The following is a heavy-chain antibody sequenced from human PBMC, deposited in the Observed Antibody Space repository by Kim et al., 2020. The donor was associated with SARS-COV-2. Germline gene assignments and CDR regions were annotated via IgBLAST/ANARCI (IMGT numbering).Heavy chain of an antibody. Sequence: SVQGRFTISRDNSKNTLYLQMNSRRAEDTAVYYCAKAKRYYYGSGSYWDYWGQGTLVTVSS. J-gene: IGHJ4*02. V-gene: IGHV3-23*01. CDR3: AKAKRYYYGSGSYWDY. D-gene: IGHD3-10*01.